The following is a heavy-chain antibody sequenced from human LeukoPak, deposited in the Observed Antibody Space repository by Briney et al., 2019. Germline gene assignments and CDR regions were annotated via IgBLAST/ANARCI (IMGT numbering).Heavy chain of an antibody. CDR3: ARDSGYRYGDNWFDP. D-gene: IGHD5-18*01. J-gene: IGHJ5*02. V-gene: IGHV3-49*03. Sequence: GGSLRLSCTASGFTFGDYAMSWFRQAPGKGLEWVGFIRSKAYGGTTEYAASVKGRFTISRDDSKSIAYLQMNSLKTEDTAVYYCARDSGYRYGDNWFDPWGQGTLVTVSS. CDR2: IRSKAYGGTT. CDR1: GFTFGDYA.